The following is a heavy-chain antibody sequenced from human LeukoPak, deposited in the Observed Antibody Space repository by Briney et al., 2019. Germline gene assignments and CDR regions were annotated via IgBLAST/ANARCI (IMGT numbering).Heavy chain of an antibody. CDR3: ARVGSSHRFAFDI. CDR1: GFTFSSYA. V-gene: IGHV3-64*01. CDR2: ISSNGDST. J-gene: IGHJ3*02. Sequence: GGSLRLSCAASGFTFSSYAMHWVRQAPGKGLEYVSAISSNGDSTYYVNSVKGRFTISRDNSKNTLYLQMGSLRAEDMAVYYCARVGSSHRFAFDIWGQGTMVTVSS. D-gene: IGHD6-13*01.